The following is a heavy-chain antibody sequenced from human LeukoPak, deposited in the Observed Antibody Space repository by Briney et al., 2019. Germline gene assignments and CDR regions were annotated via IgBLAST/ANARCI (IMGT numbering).Heavy chain of an antibody. CDR1: GFTFSSYS. J-gene: IGHJ4*02. D-gene: IGHD5-24*01. V-gene: IGHV3-21*01. CDR2: ISSSSSYI. CDR3: ARAPSRWLQFFFDY. Sequence: PGGSLRLSCAASGFTFSSYSMNWVRQAPGKGLEWVSSISSSSSYIYYADSVKGRFTISRDNAKNSLYLQMNSLRAEDTAVYYCARAPSRWLQFFFDYWGQGTLVTVPS.